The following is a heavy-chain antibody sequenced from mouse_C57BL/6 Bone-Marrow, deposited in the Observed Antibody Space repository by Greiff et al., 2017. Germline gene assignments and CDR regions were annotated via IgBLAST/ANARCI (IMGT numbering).Heavy chain of an antibody. Sequence: IQLQQPGAELVKPGASVKLSCKASGYTFTSYWMQWVKQRPGQGLEWIGEIDPSDSYTNSNQKFKGKATLTVDTSSSTAYMQLSSLTSEDSAVYYCAREGYYGSSYYWYFDVWGTGTTVTVSS. CDR3: AREGYYGSSYYWYFDV. D-gene: IGHD1-1*01. CDR2: IDPSDSYT. J-gene: IGHJ1*03. V-gene: IGHV1-50*01. CDR1: GYTFTSYW.